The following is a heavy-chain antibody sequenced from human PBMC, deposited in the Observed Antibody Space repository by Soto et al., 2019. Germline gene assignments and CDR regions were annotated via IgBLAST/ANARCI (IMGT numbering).Heavy chain of an antibody. CDR3: AREGYSSGYYYYYGMDV. D-gene: IGHD6-19*01. CDR1: GFTFSSYW. Sequence: PGGSLRLSCAASGFTFSSYWMHWVRQAPGKGLVWVSRINSDGSSTSYADSVKGRFTISRDNAKNTLYLQMNSLRAEDTAVYYCAREGYSSGYYYYYGMDVWGQGTKVTVYS. CDR2: INSDGSST. V-gene: IGHV3-74*01. J-gene: IGHJ6*02.